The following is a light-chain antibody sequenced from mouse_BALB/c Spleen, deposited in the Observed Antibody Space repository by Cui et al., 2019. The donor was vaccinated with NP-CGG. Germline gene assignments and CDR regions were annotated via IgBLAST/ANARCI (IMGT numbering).Light chain of an antibody. CDR3: ALWYSNHWV. CDR2: GTN. J-gene: IGLJ1*01. V-gene: IGLV1*01. CDR1: TGAVTTSNY. Sequence: QAVVTQESALTTSPGETVTLTCRSSTGAVTTSNYANWVQEKPDHLFTGLIGGTNNRPPGVPARFSGSLIGGKAAFTITGAQTEDEAIYFCALWYSNHWVFGGGTKLTVL.